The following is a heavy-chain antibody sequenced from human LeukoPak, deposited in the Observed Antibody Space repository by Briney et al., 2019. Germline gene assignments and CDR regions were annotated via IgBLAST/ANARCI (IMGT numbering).Heavy chain of an antibody. V-gene: IGHV3-30*18. D-gene: IGHD6-13*01. CDR1: GFTFTTHW. Sequence: GGSLRLSCGASGFTFTTHWIHWVRQAPGKGLEWVSVISFDGSAKYYADSVKGRFTISRDNSKNTLYLQMTSLRAEDTAVYYCAKDRVTAAGYYFDYWGQGTLVTVSS. CDR2: ISFDGSAK. CDR3: AKDRVTAAGYYFDY. J-gene: IGHJ4*02.